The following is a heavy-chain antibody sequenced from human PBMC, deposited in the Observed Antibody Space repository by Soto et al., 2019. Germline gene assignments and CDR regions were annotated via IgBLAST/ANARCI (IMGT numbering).Heavy chain of an antibody. Sequence: PWGSLRLSCAASGFTFSSYWMSWVLQAPGKGLEWVANIKQDGSEKYYVDSVKGRFTISRDNAKNSLYLQMNSLRAEDTAVYYCARAYSSSSPLAYYFDYWGQGTLVTVSS. V-gene: IGHV3-7*03. CDR2: IKQDGSEK. J-gene: IGHJ4*02. D-gene: IGHD6-6*01. CDR1: GFTFSSYW. CDR3: ARAYSSSSPLAYYFDY.